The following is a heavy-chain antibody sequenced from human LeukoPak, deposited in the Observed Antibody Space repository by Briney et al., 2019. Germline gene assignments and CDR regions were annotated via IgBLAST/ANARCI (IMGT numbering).Heavy chain of an antibody. CDR3: ATYSSLNRREFQF. CDR2: IKTDGSEK. D-gene: IGHD3-22*01. CDR1: GFTFSNYW. V-gene: IGHV3-7*01. Sequence: GGSLRLSCEGSGFTFSNYWMGWVRQAPGKGLQWVANIKTDGSEKYYADSVKGRFTISRDNAKNSLYLQMNSLRAVDTAVYYCATYSSLNRREFQFWGQGTLLTVSS. J-gene: IGHJ1*01.